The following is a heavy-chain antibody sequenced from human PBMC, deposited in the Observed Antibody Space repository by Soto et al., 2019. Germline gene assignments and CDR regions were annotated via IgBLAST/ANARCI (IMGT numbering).Heavy chain of an antibody. J-gene: IGHJ6*02. D-gene: IGHD2-15*01. V-gene: IGHV1-69*01. Sequence: SVKVSCKASGGTFSSYAISWVRQAPVQGLEWMGGIIPIFGTANYAQKFQGRVTITADESTSTAYMELSSLRSEDTAVYYCARPAYCSGGSCYHSHYYYGMDVWGQGTTVTVSS. CDR2: IIPIFGTA. CDR3: ARPAYCSGGSCYHSHYYYGMDV. CDR1: GGTFSSYA.